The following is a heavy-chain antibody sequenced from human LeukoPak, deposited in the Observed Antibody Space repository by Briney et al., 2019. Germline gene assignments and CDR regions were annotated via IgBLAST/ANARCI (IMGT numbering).Heavy chain of an antibody. CDR3: AGSQWELPWTYFY. Sequence: SETLSLTCTVSGYSISSGYYWGWIRQPPGKGLEWIGSIYHSGSTYYNPSLKSRVTISVDASQNHFSLKLTSVTTADTATYYCAGSQWELPWTYFYWGLGTLVTVAS. CDR2: IYHSGST. J-gene: IGHJ4*02. CDR1: GYSISSGYY. D-gene: IGHD1-26*01. V-gene: IGHV4-38-2*02.